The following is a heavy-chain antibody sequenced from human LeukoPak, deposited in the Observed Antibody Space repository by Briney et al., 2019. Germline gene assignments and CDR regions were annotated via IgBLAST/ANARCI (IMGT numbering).Heavy chain of an antibody. D-gene: IGHD6-13*01. CDR1: GFTFGDYA. CDR3: TRAPHSSSWYSYFDY. Sequence: GGSLRLSCTASGFTFGDYAMSWVRQAPGKGLEWVGFIRSKAYGGTTEYAASVKGRFTISRDDSKSIAYLQMNSLKTEDTAVYYCTRAPHSSSWYSYFDYWGQGTLVTVSS. CDR2: IRSKAYGGTT. V-gene: IGHV3-49*04. J-gene: IGHJ4*02.